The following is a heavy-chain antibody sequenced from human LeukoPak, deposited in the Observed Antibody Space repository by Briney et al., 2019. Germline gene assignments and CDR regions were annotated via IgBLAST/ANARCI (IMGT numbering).Heavy chain of an antibody. CDR1: GGSISSSRYY. CDR2: IYYSGST. Sequence: SETLSLTCTVSGGSISSSRYYWGWVRQPPGKGLEWIGTIYYSGSTYYNPSLKSRVTISVDTSKNQFSLKLGSVTATDTAVYYCARQDGSYPNWFDPWGQGTLVTVSS. D-gene: IGHD1-26*01. J-gene: IGHJ5*02. CDR3: ARQDGSYPNWFDP. V-gene: IGHV4-39*01.